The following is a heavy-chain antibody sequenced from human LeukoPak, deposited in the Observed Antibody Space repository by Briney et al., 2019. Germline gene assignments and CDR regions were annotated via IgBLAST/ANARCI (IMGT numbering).Heavy chain of an antibody. D-gene: IGHD6-19*01. CDR1: GFSFSNSG. CDR2: MSYDGISK. V-gene: IGHV3-30*18. J-gene: IGHJ4*02. CDR3: AKSGGSGWFELDY. Sequence: GGSLRLSCGASGFSFSNSGMHWVRQAPGKGLEWVSFMSYDGISKYYTDSVKGRFTISRDNSKNTLYPQMNSLRAEDTAVYYCAKSGGSGWFELDYWGQGTLVTVSS.